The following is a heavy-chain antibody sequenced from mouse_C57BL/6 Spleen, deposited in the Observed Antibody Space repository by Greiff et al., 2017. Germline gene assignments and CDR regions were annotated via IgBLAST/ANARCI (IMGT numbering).Heavy chain of an antibody. D-gene: IGHD1-1*01. Sequence: QVQLQQPGAELVKPGASVKLSCKASGYTFTGYWMHWVNQRPGQGLEWIGKIHPSSGSTYYNEKFKGKVTLTVDKSSSTAYMQLNSLTSEDSAIYDCASDYYGSCSFDYWGQGTTLTVSS. CDR3: ASDYYGSCSFDY. J-gene: IGHJ2*01. CDR1: GYTFTGYW. V-gene: IGHV1-64*01. CDR2: IHPSSGST.